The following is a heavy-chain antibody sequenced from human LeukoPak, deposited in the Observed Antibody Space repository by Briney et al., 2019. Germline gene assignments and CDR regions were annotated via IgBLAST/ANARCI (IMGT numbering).Heavy chain of an antibody. Sequence: GASVKVSCKASGYTFTSYYMHWVRQAPGQGLEWMGGIIPIFGTANYAQKFQGRVTITADESTSTAYMELSSLRSEDTAVYYCASIVVVPAATGPPYYGMDVWGQGTTVTVSS. CDR1: GYTFTSYY. D-gene: IGHD2-2*01. J-gene: IGHJ6*02. CDR2: IIPIFGTA. V-gene: IGHV1-69*13. CDR3: ASIVVVPAATGPPYYGMDV.